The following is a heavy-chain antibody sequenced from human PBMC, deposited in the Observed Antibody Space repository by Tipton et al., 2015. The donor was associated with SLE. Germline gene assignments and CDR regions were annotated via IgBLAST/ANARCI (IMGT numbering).Heavy chain of an antibody. CDR2: INHSGST. V-gene: IGHV4-34*01. Sequence: LRLSCAVYGGSFSGYYWSWIRQPPGKGLEWIGEINHSGSTNYNPSLKSRVTISVDTSKNQFSLKLSSVTAADTAVYYCARGRGSSSSVHYWGQGTLVTVSS. D-gene: IGHD6-6*01. J-gene: IGHJ4*02. CDR3: ARGRGSSSSVHY. CDR1: GGSFSGYY.